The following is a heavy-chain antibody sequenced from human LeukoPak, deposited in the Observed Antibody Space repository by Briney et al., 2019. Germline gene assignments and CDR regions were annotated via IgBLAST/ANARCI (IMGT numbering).Heavy chain of an antibody. CDR1: GGSISTYY. CDR2: IYTSGST. V-gene: IGHV4-4*08. J-gene: IGHJ5*02. D-gene: IGHD3-10*01. CDR3: ARARNYRSGELFGSGWFDP. Sequence: SETLSLTCTVSGGSISTYYWSWIRQPPGKGLEWIGYIYTSGSTNYNPSLKSRVTMSVDTSKNQFSLKLSSVTAADTAVYYCARARNYRSGELFGSGWFDPWGQGTLVTVSS.